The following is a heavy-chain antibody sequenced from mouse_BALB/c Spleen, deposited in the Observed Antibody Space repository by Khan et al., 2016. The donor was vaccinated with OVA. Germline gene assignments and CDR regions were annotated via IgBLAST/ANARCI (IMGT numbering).Heavy chain of an antibody. D-gene: IGHD2-14*01. Sequence: VQLKQSGPELVKPGASVKMSCKASGYTFTRYVMHWVKQKPGQGLEWIGYINPYNDGTKYNEKFKGKATLTSDKSSSTAYMELSSMTSEDAAVYYCERPGNRYERVFDYWGQGTTLTVSA. CDR2: INPYNDGT. J-gene: IGHJ2*01. V-gene: IGHV1S136*01. CDR3: ERPGNRYERVFDY. CDR1: GYTFTRYV.